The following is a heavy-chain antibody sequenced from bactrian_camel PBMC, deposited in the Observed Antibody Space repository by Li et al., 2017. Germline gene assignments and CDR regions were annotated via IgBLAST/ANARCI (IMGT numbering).Heavy chain of an antibody. CDR3: VVGYHY. CDR1: GYMGRRYC. J-gene: IGHJ4*01. CDR2: IDSGAIT. Sequence: QVQLVESGGGSVQAGRSLRLSCDVDGYMGRRYCMGWFRQVPGKGREGVATIDSGAITKYIDSVKGRFSFFRDNAKNTVSLQMNSLKPEDTALYYCVVGYHYWGQGTQVTVS. D-gene: IGHD3*01. V-gene: IGHV3S53*01.